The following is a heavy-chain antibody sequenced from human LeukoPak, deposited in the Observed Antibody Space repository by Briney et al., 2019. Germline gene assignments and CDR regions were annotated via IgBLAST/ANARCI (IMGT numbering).Heavy chain of an antibody. CDR3: ARVVGLTGYSSSWYSGYYYYMDV. CDR2: IIPIFGTT. D-gene: IGHD6-13*01. Sequence: SVKASCKASGYTFTSYGISWVRQAPGQGLEWMGGIIPIFGTTNYAQKFQDRVTITADKSTSTAYMELSSLRSEDTAVYYCARVVGLTGYSSSWYSGYYYYMDVWGKGTTVTASS. J-gene: IGHJ6*03. CDR1: GYTFTSYG. V-gene: IGHV1-69*06.